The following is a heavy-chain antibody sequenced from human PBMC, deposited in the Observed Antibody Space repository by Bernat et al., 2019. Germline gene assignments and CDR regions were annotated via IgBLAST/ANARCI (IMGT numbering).Heavy chain of an antibody. D-gene: IGHD3-22*01. CDR2: IGAAGRST. CDR1: GFSFSTYV. Sequence: EVQLLESGGNLVEPGGSLRLSCAASGFSFSTYVMSRVRQAPGKGLEWVSGIGAAGRSTYYSDPVKGRFTISRDNSTNTLYLQMNRLRAEDTAVYYCAKGVNYDRSGYYGAAVYFDSWGQGTLVTVS. J-gene: IGHJ4*02. CDR3: AKGVNYDRSGYYGAAVYFDS. V-gene: IGHV3-23*01.